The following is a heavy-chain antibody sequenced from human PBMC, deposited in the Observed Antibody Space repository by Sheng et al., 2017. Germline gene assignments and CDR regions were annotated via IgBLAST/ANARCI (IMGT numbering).Heavy chain of an antibody. J-gene: IGHJ4*02. D-gene: IGHD1-1*01. CDR1: GFTFGSYA. Sequence: EVQLVESGGGLVQPGESLRLSCTGSGFTFGSYALNWVRQAPGKGLEWVAAIRGANENTYYVDSVKGRFSISRDNSKNTMYLQMSSLRDDDTAIYYCAKALKQHLVGIFDSWGQGTLVTVSS. CDR2: IRGANENT. V-gene: IGHV3-23*04. CDR3: AKALKQHLVGIFDS.